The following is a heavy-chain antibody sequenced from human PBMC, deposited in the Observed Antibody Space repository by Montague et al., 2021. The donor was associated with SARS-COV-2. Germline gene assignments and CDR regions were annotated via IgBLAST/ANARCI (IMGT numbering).Heavy chain of an antibody. V-gene: IGHV4-59*01. CDR2: IYYSGST. J-gene: IGHJ5*02. CDR3: ARALYCSGGSCYPNWFDP. CDR1: GGSISSYY. D-gene: IGHD2-15*01. Sequence: SETLSLTCTVSGGSISSYYWSWIRQPPRKGLGWIGYIYYSGSTNYNPSLKSRVTISVDTSKNQFSLKLSSVTAADTAVYYCARALYCSGGSCYPNWFDPWGQGTLVTVSS.